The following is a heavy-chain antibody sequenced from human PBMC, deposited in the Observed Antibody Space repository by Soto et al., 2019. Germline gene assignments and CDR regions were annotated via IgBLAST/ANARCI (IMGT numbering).Heavy chain of an antibody. D-gene: IGHD3-10*01. CDR3: ARVSRFGSPDYYMDV. CDR2: IYYSGST. Sequence: PSETLSLTCTVSGGSISSSSYYWGWIRQPPGKGLEWIGSIYYSGSTYYNPSLKSRVTISVDTSKNQFSLKLSSVTAADTSVYYCARVSRFGSPDYYMDVWGKGTTVTVSS. J-gene: IGHJ6*03. CDR1: GGSISSSSYY. V-gene: IGHV4-39*01.